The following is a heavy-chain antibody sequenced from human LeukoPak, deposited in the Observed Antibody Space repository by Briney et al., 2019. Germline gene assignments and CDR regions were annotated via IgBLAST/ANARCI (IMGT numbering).Heavy chain of an antibody. D-gene: IGHD3-10*01. V-gene: IGHV3-7*01. CDR3: ARGLVVRAPPFDP. J-gene: IGHJ5*02. CDR1: GFSFSRYW. Sequence: GGSLRLSCVASGFSFSRYWMSWVRQAPGKGLEWVANIKEDGSEKYYVDSVKGRFTISRDNAKNSVYLQMNSLRAEDTAVYYCARGLVVRAPPFDPWGQGTLVTVSS. CDR2: IKEDGSEK.